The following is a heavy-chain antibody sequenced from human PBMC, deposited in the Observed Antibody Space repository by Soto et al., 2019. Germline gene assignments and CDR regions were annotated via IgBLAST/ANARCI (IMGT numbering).Heavy chain of an antibody. CDR3: SRGLSYLDSSAYFDY. CDR2: INHSGST. Sequence: PSETLSLTCAVYGGSFSGYYWNWIRQPPGRGLEWIGEINHSGSTNYNPSLKSRVTISVDTSKNQFSLRLTSVTAADTAVYYCSRGLSYLDSSAYFDYWGQGTLVTVSS. CDR1: GGSFSGYY. V-gene: IGHV4-34*01. D-gene: IGHD3-22*01. J-gene: IGHJ4*02.